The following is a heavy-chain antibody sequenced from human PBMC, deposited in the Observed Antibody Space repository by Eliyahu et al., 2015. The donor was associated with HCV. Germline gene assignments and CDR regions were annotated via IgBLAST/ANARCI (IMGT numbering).Heavy chain of an antibody. CDR3: AREGYYYDSSGYDDYYYYGMDV. V-gene: IGHV1-18*04. CDR1: GYTFTSYG. D-gene: IGHD3-22*01. J-gene: IGHJ6*02. Sequence: QVQLVQSGAEVKKPGASVKISCXASGYTFTSYGISWVXQAPGQGLEWMGWISAYNGNTNYAQKLQGRVTMTTDTSTSTAYMELRSLRSDDTAVYYCAREGYYYDSSGYDDYYYYGMDVWGQGTXVTVSS. CDR2: ISAYNGNT.